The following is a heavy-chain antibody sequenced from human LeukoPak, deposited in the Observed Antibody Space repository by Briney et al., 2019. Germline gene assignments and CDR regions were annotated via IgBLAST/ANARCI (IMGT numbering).Heavy chain of an antibody. CDR1: GGSISNYY. D-gene: IGHD4-17*01. V-gene: IGHV4-59*08. J-gene: IGHJ5*02. CDR3: ARRVYGDYGNWFDP. CDR2: IYYSGST. Sequence: SETLSLTRTVSGGSISNYYWNWIRQPPGKGLEWIGNIYYSGSTNYNPSLKSRVTISVDTSKNQFSLKLSSVTAADTAVYYCARRVYGDYGNWFDPWGQGTLVTVSS.